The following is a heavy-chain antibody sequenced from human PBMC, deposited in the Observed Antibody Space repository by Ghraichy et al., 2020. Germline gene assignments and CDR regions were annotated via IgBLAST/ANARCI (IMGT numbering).Heavy chain of an antibody. V-gene: IGHV1-69*04. Sequence: SVKVSCKASGGTFSSYAISWVRQAPGQGLEWMGRIIPILGIANYAQKFQGRVTITADKSTSTAYMELSSLRSEDTAVYYCAVLRTQTVTSDYWGQGTLVTVSS. J-gene: IGHJ4*02. CDR1: GGTFSSYA. CDR3: AVLRTQTVTSDY. CDR2: IIPILGIA. D-gene: IGHD4-17*01.